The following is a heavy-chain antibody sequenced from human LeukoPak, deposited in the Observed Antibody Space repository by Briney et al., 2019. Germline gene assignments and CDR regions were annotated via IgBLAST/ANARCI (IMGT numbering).Heavy chain of an antibody. D-gene: IGHD2-2*01. J-gene: IGHJ5*02. CDR3: ARDGDCSSTSCYPDP. V-gene: IGHV3-7*01. Sequence: GGSLRLSCVASGFTFSSYWMSWVRQAPGKGLEWVANISQDGSEKYYVDSVKGRLTISRDNAKNSLYLQMNSLRAEDTAVYYCARDGDCSSTSCYPDPWGQGTLVTVSS. CDR1: GFTFSSYW. CDR2: ISQDGSEK.